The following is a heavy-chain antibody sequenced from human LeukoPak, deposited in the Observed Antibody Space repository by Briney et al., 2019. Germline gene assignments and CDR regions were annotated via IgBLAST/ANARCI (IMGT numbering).Heavy chain of an antibody. V-gene: IGHV4-4*09. CDR2: IYTSGST. D-gene: IGHD3-22*01. J-gene: IGHJ5*02. CDR1: GGSISSYY. CDR3: ARGGNYYDSSGYYWSHWFDP. Sequence: SETLSLTCTVSGGSISSYYWSWIRQPPGKGLEWIGYIYTSGSTNYNPSLKSRVTISVDTSKNQFSLKLSSVTAADTAVYYCARGGNYYDSSGYYWSHWFDPWGQGTLVTVSS.